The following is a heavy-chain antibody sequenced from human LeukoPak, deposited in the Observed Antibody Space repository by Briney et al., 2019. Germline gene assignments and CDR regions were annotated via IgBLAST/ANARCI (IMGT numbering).Heavy chain of an antibody. D-gene: IGHD2-2*01. CDR1: GNTFTSYG. Sequence: GASVKVSCKASGNTFTSYGISWVRQAPGQGLEWMGWISAYNGNTNYAQKLQDRVTMTTDTSTNTAHMELRSLRSDDTAVYYCARVPRDIVVVPYPGGWFDPWGQGTLVTVSS. CDR3: ARVPRDIVVVPYPGGWFDP. J-gene: IGHJ5*02. CDR2: ISAYNGNT. V-gene: IGHV1-18*01.